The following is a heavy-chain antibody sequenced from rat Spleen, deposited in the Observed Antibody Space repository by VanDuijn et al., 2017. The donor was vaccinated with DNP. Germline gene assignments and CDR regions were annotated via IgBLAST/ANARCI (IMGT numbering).Heavy chain of an antibody. CDR3: ARWSDYFDY. J-gene: IGHJ2*01. Sequence: EVQLQESGPGLVKPSQSLSLTCSVTGYSITSSYRWNWIRTFPGNKMEWIGHISYSGSTSYNPSLKSRISITRDTSKNQFFLHLNSVTTEDTATYYCARWSDYFDYWGQGVMVTVSS. CDR2: ISYSGST. V-gene: IGHV3-1*01. CDR1: GYSITSSY.